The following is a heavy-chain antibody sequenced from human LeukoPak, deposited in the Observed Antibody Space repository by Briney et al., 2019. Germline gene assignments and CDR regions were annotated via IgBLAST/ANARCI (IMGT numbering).Heavy chain of an antibody. Sequence: PSETLSLTCAVYGGSFSGYYWSWIRQPPGKWLEWIREINNSGSTNYNPSLKSRVTISVDTSKNQFSLKLSSVTAADTAVYYCARAGTIAAAQLFDPWGQGTLVTVSS. D-gene: IGHD6-13*01. CDR1: GGSFSGYY. CDR2: INNSGST. V-gene: IGHV4-34*01. J-gene: IGHJ5*02. CDR3: ARAGTIAAAQLFDP.